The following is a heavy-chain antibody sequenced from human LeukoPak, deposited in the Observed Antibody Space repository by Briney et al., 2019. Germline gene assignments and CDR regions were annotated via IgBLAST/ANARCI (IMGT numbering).Heavy chain of an antibody. J-gene: IGHJ4*02. CDR3: ARVPDYGGNSVYYFDY. CDR2: INAGNGNA. V-gene: IGHV1-3*01. D-gene: IGHD4-23*01. CDR1: GYTFTDYG. Sequence: AAVKVSCKASGYTFTDYGMHWVRQAPGQRLEWMAWINAGNGNAKYSQKFQGRVTITADESTSTAYMELSSLRSEDTAVYYCARVPDYGGNSVYYFDYWGQGTLVTVSS.